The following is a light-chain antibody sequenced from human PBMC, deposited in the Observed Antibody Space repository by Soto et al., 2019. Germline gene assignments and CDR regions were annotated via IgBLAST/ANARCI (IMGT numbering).Light chain of an antibody. J-gene: IGKJ2*01. V-gene: IGKV3-15*01. CDR3: QQYNNWPYT. CDR1: QSVVFS. CDR2: GAS. Sequence: EIVMTQSPATLSVSPGERVTLSCRASQSVVFSWAWYQQKPGQAPRLLIYGASTRATDIPARFSGSGSGTEFALTISSLQSEDFAVYYCQQYNNWPYTFGQGTKL.